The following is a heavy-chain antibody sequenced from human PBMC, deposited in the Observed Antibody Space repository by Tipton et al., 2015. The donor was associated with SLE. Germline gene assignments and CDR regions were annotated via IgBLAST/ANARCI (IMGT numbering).Heavy chain of an antibody. CDR2: INPNRGGT. D-gene: IGHD3-3*01. CDR1: GYTFTDYY. J-gene: IGHJ3*02. Sequence: QVQLVQSGAEVKEPGASVKVSCKASGYTFTDYYMHWVRQTPGQGLEWMGWINPNRGGTKYSQKFHGRVTLTRDTSISTAYMDLSWLRSDDTAMYFCARDRGVSGFGEARDVVDSWGQGTMVTVSS. CDR3: ARDRGVSGFGEARDVVDS. V-gene: IGHV1-2*02.